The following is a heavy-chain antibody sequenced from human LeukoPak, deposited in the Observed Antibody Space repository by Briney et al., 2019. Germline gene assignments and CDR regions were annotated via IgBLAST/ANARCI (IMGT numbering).Heavy chain of an antibody. CDR2: INHSGST. V-gene: IGHV4-34*01. CDR3: AKSNGYGLIDI. D-gene: IGHD3-10*01. CDR1: GGSFSGYY. J-gene: IGHJ3*02. Sequence: SETLSLTCAVYGGSFSGYYWSWIRQPPGKGLEWIGEINHSGSTNYNPSPKSRVTISLDTSRNQFSLKLNSVTAADTAVYYCAKSNGYGLIDIWGQGTMVTVSS.